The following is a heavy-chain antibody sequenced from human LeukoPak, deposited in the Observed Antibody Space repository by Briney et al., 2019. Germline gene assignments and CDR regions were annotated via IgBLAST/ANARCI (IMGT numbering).Heavy chain of an antibody. CDR3: ARESVAGTVPYYYYYYMDV. Sequence: GGSLRLSCAASGFTFSDYYMSWIRQAPGKGLEWVSYISSSGSTIYYADSVKGRFTISRDNAKNSLYLQMNSLRAEDTAVYYCARESVAGTVPYYYYYYMDVWGKGTTVTVSS. CDR1: GFTFSDYY. V-gene: IGHV3-11*04. CDR2: ISSSGSTI. J-gene: IGHJ6*03. D-gene: IGHD6-19*01.